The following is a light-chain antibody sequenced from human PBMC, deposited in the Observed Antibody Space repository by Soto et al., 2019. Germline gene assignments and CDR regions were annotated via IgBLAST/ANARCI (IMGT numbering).Light chain of an antibody. CDR3: QQRYNWLT. J-gene: IGKJ4*01. CDR2: GAS. CDR1: QTVSTY. V-gene: IGKV3-11*01. Sequence: IVLTQSPATLSLSPGERATLSCRARQTVSTYLSWYQHEPGQAPRLLIYGASNRATGIPARFSGSGSGTDFTLTISSLEPEDSAVYYCQQRYNWLTFGGGTRVEIK.